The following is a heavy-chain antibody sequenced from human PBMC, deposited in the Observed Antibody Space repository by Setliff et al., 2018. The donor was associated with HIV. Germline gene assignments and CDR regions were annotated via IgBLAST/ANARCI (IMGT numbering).Heavy chain of an antibody. Sequence: SVKVSCKASGYSFTSHWMHWVRQAPGQGLEWMGGIIPMYDTRNYAQKFQGRVTITADESTSTAYMELSSLRSEDTAVYYCARSRTDDGSGRYYNNDWFDSWGQGTLVTVSS. CDR1: GYSFTSHW. CDR2: IIPMYDTR. J-gene: IGHJ5*01. CDR3: ARSRTDDGSGRYYNNDWFDS. D-gene: IGHD3-10*01. V-gene: IGHV1-69*13.